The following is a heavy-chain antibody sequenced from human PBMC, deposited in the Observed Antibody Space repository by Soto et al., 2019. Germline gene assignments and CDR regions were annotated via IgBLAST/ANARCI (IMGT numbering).Heavy chain of an antibody. J-gene: IGHJ4*02. CDR3: AKNAIGHANHFDY. CDR2: INAGNGNT. Sequence: QVQLVQSGAEVKKPGASVKVSCKASGYNFIHSAMHWVRQAPGQRLEWMAWINAGNGNTKRSQRFQDRVTFTRDTAANIVYMELSSLSPEDTAVYYCAKNAIGHANHFDYWGQGTLVTVSS. D-gene: IGHD2-21*01. CDR1: GYNFIHSA. V-gene: IGHV1-3*01.